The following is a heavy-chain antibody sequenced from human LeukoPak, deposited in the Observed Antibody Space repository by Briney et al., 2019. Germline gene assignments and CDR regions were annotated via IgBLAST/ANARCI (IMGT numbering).Heavy chain of an antibody. CDR1: GESFSGYY. J-gene: IGHJ4*02. Sequence: PSETLSLTCAVYGESFSGYYWSWIRQTPRKGLEWIGEINHTGGTNYNPSLKSRVTISGDTSKNQFSLKLSSVTATDTAMYYCARRPRNSGTYDGPPGLDYWGQGTPVTVSS. CDR3: ARRPRNSGTYDGPPGLDY. D-gene: IGHD1-26*01. V-gene: IGHV4-34*01. CDR2: INHTGGT.